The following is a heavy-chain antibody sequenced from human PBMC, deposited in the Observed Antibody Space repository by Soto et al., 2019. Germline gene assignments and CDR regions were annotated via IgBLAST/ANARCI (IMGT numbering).Heavy chain of an antibody. CDR1: GFTFSNAW. Sequence: GGSLRLSCAASGFTFSNAWMSWVRQAPGKGLEWVGRIKSKTDGGTTDYAAPVKGRFTISRDDSKNTLYLQMNSLKTEDTAVYYCTTDPVMTTVNPFDYWGQGTLVTVSS. D-gene: IGHD4-17*01. J-gene: IGHJ4*02. CDR2: IKSKTDGGTT. CDR3: TTDPVMTTVNPFDY. V-gene: IGHV3-15*01.